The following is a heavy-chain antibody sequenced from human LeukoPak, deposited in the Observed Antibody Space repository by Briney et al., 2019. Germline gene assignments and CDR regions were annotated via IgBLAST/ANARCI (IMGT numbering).Heavy chain of an antibody. CDR3: ARAAAAAGGQYFDY. CDR1: GGSISSYY. J-gene: IGHJ4*02. Sequence: LETLSLTCTVSGGSISSYYWSWIRQPAGQGLEGIGRIYTNADTKYNPSLKSRVTMSVDTSKNQLFLKVRSVTAADTAVYYCARAAAAAGGQYFDYWGQGTVVTVSS. V-gene: IGHV4-4*07. D-gene: IGHD6-13*01. CDR2: IYTNADT.